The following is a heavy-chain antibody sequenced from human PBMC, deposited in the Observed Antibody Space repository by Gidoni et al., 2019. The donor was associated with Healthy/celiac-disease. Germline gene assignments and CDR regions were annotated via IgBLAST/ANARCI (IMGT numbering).Heavy chain of an antibody. Sequence: QVQLVESGGGVVQPGRSLRLSCAASGFTFSSYGRHWVRQAPGKGLEWVAVISYDGSNKYYADSVKGRFTISRDNSKNTLYLQMNSLRAEDTAVYYCAKEDSSSWYRYYYYGMDVWGKGTTVTVSS. D-gene: IGHD6-13*01. V-gene: IGHV3-30*18. CDR1: GFTFSSYG. J-gene: IGHJ6*04. CDR2: ISYDGSNK. CDR3: AKEDSSSWYRYYYYGMDV.